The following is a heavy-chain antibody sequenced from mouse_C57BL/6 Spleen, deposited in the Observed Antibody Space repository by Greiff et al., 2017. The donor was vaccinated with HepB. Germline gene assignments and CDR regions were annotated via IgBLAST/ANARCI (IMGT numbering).Heavy chain of an antibody. V-gene: IGHV5-4*01. D-gene: IGHD1-1*01. Sequence: EVKLVESGGGLVKPGGSLKLSCAASGFTFSSYAMSWVRQTPEKRLEWVATISDGGSYTYYPDNVKGRFTISRDNAKNNLYLQMSHLKSEDTAMYYCAREMRYDGSSLWYFDVWGTGTTVTVSS. CDR3: AREMRYDGSSLWYFDV. CDR1: GFTFSSYA. CDR2: ISDGGSYT. J-gene: IGHJ1*03.